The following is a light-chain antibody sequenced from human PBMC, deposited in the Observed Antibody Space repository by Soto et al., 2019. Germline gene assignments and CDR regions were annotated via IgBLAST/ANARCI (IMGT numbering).Light chain of an antibody. V-gene: IGKV1-5*03. J-gene: IGKJ1*01. CDR1: QSISSW. Sequence: DIQMTQSPSTLSASVGDRVTITCRASQSISSWLAWYQQKPGKAPKLLIYKASSLESGVPSRFSGSGSGTEFTLTISSLQPDDFVTYYCQQYNSYSPWTLGQGTKVEIK. CDR3: QQYNSYSPWT. CDR2: KAS.